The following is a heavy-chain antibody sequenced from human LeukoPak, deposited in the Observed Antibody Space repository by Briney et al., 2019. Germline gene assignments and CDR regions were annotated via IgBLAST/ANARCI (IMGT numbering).Heavy chain of an antibody. V-gene: IGHV4-4*07. J-gene: IGHJ5*02. D-gene: IGHD6-25*01. Sequence: SETLSLTCTVSGGSITNYYWSWIRQSAGRGLEWIGRIYTNGNTNYNPSLKSRVTMSVETSRNQFSLKLRSATAADTAVYYCARGAAAIRYWFDPWGQGILVTVPS. CDR1: GGSITNYY. CDR2: IYTNGNT. CDR3: ARGAAAIRYWFDP.